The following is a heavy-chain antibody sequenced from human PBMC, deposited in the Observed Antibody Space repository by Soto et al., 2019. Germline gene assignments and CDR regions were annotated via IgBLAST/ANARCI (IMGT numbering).Heavy chain of an antibody. V-gene: IGHV4-39*01. J-gene: IGHJ4*02. CDR1: GGSISNNNYH. CDR3: ARLRGGCPADF. Sequence: SETLSLTCSVSGGSISNNNYHWGWIRQPPGKGLEWMGSIYYRGNTYYNPSLRSRITISVDTSRNQFSLALSSVTAADTAVYFCARLRGGCPADFWGQGTLVTVSS. CDR2: IYYRGNT. D-gene: IGHD3-16*01.